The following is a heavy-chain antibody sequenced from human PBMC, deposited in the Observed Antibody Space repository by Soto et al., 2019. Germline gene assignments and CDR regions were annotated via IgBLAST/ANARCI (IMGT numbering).Heavy chain of an antibody. D-gene: IGHD6-13*01. CDR1: GRSISSYY. V-gene: IGHV4-38-2*02. CDR3: ASSDLGSSWGAWFDP. CDR2: IYHSGST. Sequence: SESLSLTFTVSGRSISSYYWSWMRQPPGKGLEWIGSIYHSGSTYYNPSLKSRVTISVDTSKNQFSLKLSSVTAADTAVYYCASSDLGSSWGAWFDPWGQGTLVTVSS. J-gene: IGHJ5*02.